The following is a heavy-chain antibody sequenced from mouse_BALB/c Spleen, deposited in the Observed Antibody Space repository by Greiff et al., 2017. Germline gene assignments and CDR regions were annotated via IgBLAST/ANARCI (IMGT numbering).Heavy chain of an antibody. D-gene: IGHD1-1*01. CDR2: INPYNGDT. CDR1: GYSFTGYF. CDR3: GIGYYGYWYFDV. Sequence: VHVKQSGPELVKPGASVKISCKASGYSFTGYFMNWVKQSHGKSLEWIGRINPYNGDTFYNQKFKGKATLTVDKSSSTAHMELLSLTSEDSAVYYCGIGYYGYWYFDVWGAGTTVTVSS. V-gene: IGHV1-37*01. J-gene: IGHJ1*01.